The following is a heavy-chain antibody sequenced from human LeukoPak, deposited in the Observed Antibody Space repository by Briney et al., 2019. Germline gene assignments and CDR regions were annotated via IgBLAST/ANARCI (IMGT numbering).Heavy chain of an antibody. CDR2: IRSKAYGETT. Sequence: GGSLRLSCTASGFTFGDYAMSWIRQAPGKGLEWVGFIRSKAYGETTDYAAPVKGRFTISRDDSKNTLYLQMNSLKTEDTAVYYCTTARAHSSGYYYFRYYYYGMDVWGQGTTVTVSS. V-gene: IGHV3-49*03. D-gene: IGHD3-22*01. CDR1: GFTFGDYA. J-gene: IGHJ6*02. CDR3: TTARAHSSGYYYFRYYYYGMDV.